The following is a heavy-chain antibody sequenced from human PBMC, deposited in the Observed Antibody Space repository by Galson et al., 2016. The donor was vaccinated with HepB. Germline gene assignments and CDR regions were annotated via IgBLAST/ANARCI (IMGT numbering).Heavy chain of an antibody. CDR3: STAGNGFPFDY. Sequence: SLRLSCAASGFTFSNAWMSWVRQAPGKGLEWVGRIKRNIDGGTTDYAAPVKGRFTISRHESTNMLYLQMSGLKIEDTAVYYCSTAGNGFPFDYWGQGTLVTVSS. V-gene: IGHV3-15*01. J-gene: IGHJ4*02. D-gene: IGHD3-3*01. CDR1: GFTFSNAW. CDR2: IKRNIDGGTT.